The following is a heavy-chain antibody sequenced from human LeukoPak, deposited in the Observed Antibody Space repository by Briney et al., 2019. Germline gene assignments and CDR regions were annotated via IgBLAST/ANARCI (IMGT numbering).Heavy chain of an antibody. V-gene: IGHV3-72*01. CDR3: AKALYDPPADYYYMDV. CDR2: TRNKANSYTT. J-gene: IGHJ6*03. D-gene: IGHD5/OR15-5a*01. CDR1: GFTFSDHY. Sequence: GGSLRLSCAASGFTFSDHYMDWVRQAPGKGLEWVGRTRNKANSYTTEYAASVKGRFTISRDNSKNTLYLQMNSLRAEDTAVYYCAKALYDPPADYYYMDVWGKGTTVTISS.